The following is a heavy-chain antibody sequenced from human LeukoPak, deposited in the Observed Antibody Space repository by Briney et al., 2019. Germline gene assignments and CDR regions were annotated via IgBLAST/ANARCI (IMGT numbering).Heavy chain of an antibody. V-gene: IGHV3-33*01. CDR3: ARGDYGDYGTFGFHH. CDR2: IWYDGSSQ. Sequence: PWGSLRLSCAASGFTFSSYGMHWVGQAPANGLEWAAVIWYDGSSQFYADSVKGRFTISRVNSKIKLYLQMNSLSAEDTAVYYGARGDYGDYGTFGFHHWGQGPLVTVSS. J-gene: IGHJ1*01. D-gene: IGHD4-17*01. CDR1: GFTFSSYG.